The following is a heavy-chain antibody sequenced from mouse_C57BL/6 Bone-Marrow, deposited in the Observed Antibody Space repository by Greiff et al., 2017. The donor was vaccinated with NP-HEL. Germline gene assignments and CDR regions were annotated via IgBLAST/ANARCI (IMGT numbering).Heavy chain of an antibody. D-gene: IGHD3-2*02. J-gene: IGHJ2*01. V-gene: IGHV1-15*01. Sequence: QVQLKESGAELVRPGASVTLSCKASGYTFTDYEMHWVKQTPVHGLEWIGAIDPETGGTAYNQKFKGKAILTADKSSSTAYMELRSLTSEDSAVYYCTRSVTAQATFDYWGQGTTLTVSS. CDR2: IDPETGGT. CDR3: TRSVTAQATFDY. CDR1: GYTFTDYE.